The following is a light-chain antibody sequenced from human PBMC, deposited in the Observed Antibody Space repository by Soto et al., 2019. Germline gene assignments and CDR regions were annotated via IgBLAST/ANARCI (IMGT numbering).Light chain of an antibody. CDR1: GSNIGNNF. CDR2: DNN. CDR3: ATWDRSLSGVV. V-gene: IGLV1-51*01. J-gene: IGLJ2*01. Sequence: QSVLTQPPSVSAAPGQKVTISCSGSGSNIGNNFVSWYQQFPGTAPKLLIFDNNKRPSGIPDRFSGSRSVTSATLDITGLQTGDEANYYCATWDRSLSGVVFGGGTKLTVL.